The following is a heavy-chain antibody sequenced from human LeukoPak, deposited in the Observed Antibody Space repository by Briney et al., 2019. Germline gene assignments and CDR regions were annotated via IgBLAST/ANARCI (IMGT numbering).Heavy chain of an antibody. CDR1: GGSISSYS. CDR3: ARVVATSGVVVDWFDP. J-gene: IGHJ5*02. Sequence: SETLSLTCTVSGGSISSYSWSWIRQPPGKGLEWIGYIYHSGSTYYNPSLKSRVTISVDRSKNQFSLKLSSVTAADTAVYYCARVVATSGVVVDWFDPWGQGTLVTVSS. V-gene: IGHV4-30-2*01. CDR2: IYHSGST. D-gene: IGHD5-12*01.